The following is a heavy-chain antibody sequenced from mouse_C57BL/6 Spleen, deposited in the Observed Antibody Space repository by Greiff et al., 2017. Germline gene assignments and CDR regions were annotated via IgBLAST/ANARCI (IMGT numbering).Heavy chain of an antibody. D-gene: IGHD1-1*01. J-gene: IGHJ1*03. V-gene: IGHV1-82*01. CDR3: ARSPINTDWYFDV. CDR1: GYAFSSSW. Sequence: QVQLQQSGPELVKPGASVKISCKASGYAFSSSWMNWVKQRPGKGLELIGRIYPGDGDTNYNGKFKGKATLTADKSSSTAYMQLISLTSEDSAVYFCARSPINTDWYFDVWGTGTTVTVSS. CDR2: IYPGDGDT.